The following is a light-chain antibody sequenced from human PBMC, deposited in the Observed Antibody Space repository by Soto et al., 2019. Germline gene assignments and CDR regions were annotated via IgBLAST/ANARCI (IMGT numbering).Light chain of an antibody. V-gene: IGKV3-11*01. Sequence: EIVLTQSPATLSLSPGESATLSCRASQSVSSYLAWYQQKPGQAPRLLIYDASNRATGIPARFSGSGSGTDFTLTISSLEPEDFAVYYCQQRSNWRGSITFGQGTRLEIK. CDR3: QQRSNWRGSIT. J-gene: IGKJ5*01. CDR2: DAS. CDR1: QSVSSY.